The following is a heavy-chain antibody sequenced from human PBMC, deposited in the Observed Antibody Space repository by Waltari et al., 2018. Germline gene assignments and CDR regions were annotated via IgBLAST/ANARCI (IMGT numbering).Heavy chain of an antibody. CDR3: ASSGYDSSGYYYAYFQH. CDR1: GGTFSSYA. Sequence: QVQLVQSGAEVKKPGSSVKVSCKASGGTFSSYAISWVRQAPGQGLEWMGGIIPSFGTANYAQKFQGRVTITAGESTSTAYMELSSLRSEDTAVYYCASSGYDSSGYYYAYFQHWGQGTLVTVSS. D-gene: IGHD3-22*01. J-gene: IGHJ1*01. V-gene: IGHV1-69*01. CDR2: IIPSFGTA.